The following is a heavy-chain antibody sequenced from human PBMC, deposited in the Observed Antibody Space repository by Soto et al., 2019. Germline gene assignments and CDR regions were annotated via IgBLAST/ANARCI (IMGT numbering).Heavy chain of an antibody. J-gene: IGHJ6*01. D-gene: IGHD3-10*01. V-gene: IGHV3-23*01. CDR1: GFTFSSYA. Sequence: GGSLRLSCAASGFTFSSYAMSWVRQAPGKGLEWVSSVSAGGDMTYYSDSVKGRFTISRDNSNNALFLQMNSLRAEDTALYYCARGDRGGSGSPARYYYSGLDVWGQGTTVTVSS. CDR3: ARGDRGGSGSPARYYYSGLDV. CDR2: VSAGGDMT.